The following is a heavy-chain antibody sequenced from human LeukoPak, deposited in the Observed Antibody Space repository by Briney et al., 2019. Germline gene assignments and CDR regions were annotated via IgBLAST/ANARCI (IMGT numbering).Heavy chain of an antibody. Sequence: SETLSLTCIVSDYSISRGHYWGWTRQPPEKGLEWIGTIYYTGSSFYNPSLKSRLSISADTSKNQFSLRLSSVTAADSAVYYCARGTGWSYYFDYWGQGTLVTVSS. CDR1: DYSISRGHY. CDR3: ARGTGWSYYFDY. J-gene: IGHJ4*02. D-gene: IGHD6-19*01. V-gene: IGHV4-38-2*02. CDR2: IYYTGSS.